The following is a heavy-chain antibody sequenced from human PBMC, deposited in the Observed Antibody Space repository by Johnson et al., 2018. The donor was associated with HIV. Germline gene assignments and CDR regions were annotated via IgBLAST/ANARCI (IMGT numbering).Heavy chain of an antibody. Sequence: MLLVESGGGLVQPGGSLRLSCAASGFTFSSYAMSWVRQAPGTGLEWVSAISGSGGSTYYADSVKGRFTISRDNSKNSLYLQMNSLRAEDTAVYYCAKASTPTMIVVVISAFDVWGQGTKVTVSS. CDR3: AKASTPTMIVVVISAFDV. J-gene: IGHJ3*01. CDR2: ISGSGGST. V-gene: IGHV3-23*04. CDR1: GFTFSSYA. D-gene: IGHD3-22*01.